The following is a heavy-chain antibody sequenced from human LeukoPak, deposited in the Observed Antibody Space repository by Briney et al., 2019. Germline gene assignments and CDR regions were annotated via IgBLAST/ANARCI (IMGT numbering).Heavy chain of an antibody. Sequence: TGGSLRLSCAASGFTVSNNYMNWVRQAPGKGLEWVSYISSSGSTIIYADSVKGRFTISRDNAKNSLYLQMNSLRAEDTAVYYCARDPSRGSTAGGFDIWGQGTMVTVSS. CDR2: ISSSGSTI. D-gene: IGHD3-10*01. V-gene: IGHV3-11*04. CDR3: ARDPSRGSTAGGFDI. J-gene: IGHJ3*02. CDR1: GFTVSNNY.